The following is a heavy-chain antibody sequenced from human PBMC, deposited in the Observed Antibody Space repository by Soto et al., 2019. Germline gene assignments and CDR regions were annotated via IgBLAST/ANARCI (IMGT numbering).Heavy chain of an antibody. Sequence: EVQLVESGGGLVQPGGSLRLSCVASGFAASGHYMNWVRQTPDQGLEWLSVIYSGGTTYYADSVEGRFTISRHDSQNMLYLQMDNLRTEDTAVYYCARANKFNAFDVWGRGAMVTVSS. J-gene: IGHJ3*01. CDR3: ARANKFNAFDV. CDR1: GFAASGHY. CDR2: IYSGGTT. V-gene: IGHV3-53*04.